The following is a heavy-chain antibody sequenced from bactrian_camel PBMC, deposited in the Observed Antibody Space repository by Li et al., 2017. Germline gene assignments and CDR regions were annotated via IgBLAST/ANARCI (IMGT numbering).Heavy chain of an antibody. CDR1: GDTGSGLC. CDR3: AAPGVNDGRYCFQFGS. D-gene: IGHD2*01. J-gene: IGHJ6*01. V-gene: IGHV3S53*01. CDR2: IDTDGST. Sequence: VQLVESGGGSVQAGESLKLSCTASGDTGSGLCMAWFRQSPGKEREGVAAIDTDGSTNYAESVQGRFTISQDDAKKTVYLQMNSLKPEDTAMYYCAAPGVNDGRYCFQFGSWGQGTQVTVS.